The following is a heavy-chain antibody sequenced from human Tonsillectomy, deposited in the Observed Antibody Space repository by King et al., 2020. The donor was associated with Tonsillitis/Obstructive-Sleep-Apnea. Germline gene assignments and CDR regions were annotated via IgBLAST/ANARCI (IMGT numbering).Heavy chain of an antibody. CDR3: ARNFGDPDY. CDR1: GLTFDDYC. V-gene: IGHV3-20*04. J-gene: IGHJ4*02. Sequence: VQLVESGGGVVRPGGSLRLSCAASGLTFDDYCMSWVGHVPGKGLEWSSGINWNGDRTSYADSVKGRFAILRDNTRNSLYLQMNTLRAEDTAFYYCARNFGDPDYWGQGTLVTVSS. D-gene: IGHD4-17*01. CDR2: INWNGDRT.